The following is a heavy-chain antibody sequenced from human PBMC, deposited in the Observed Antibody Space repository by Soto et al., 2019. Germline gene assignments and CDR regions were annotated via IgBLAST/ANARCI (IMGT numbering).Heavy chain of an antibody. J-gene: IGHJ5*02. V-gene: IGHV1-2*02. CDR3: ARSPPGESKTNWSDP. D-gene: IGHD4-4*01. CDR2: INPNSGGT. Sequence: ASVNVSCKASGYTFTDYYIHWVRQAPGQGLEWMGWINPNSGGTKYAQKFQGRVTMTRDTSISTAYMELSRLRSDDTAGYYCARSPPGESKTNWSDPWGQGTLVTVSS. CDR1: GYTFTDYY.